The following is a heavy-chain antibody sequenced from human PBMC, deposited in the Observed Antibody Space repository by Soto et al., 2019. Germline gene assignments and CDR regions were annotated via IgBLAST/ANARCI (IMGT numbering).Heavy chain of an antibody. CDR2: MVGDGSSW. CDR1: GFTFRTYA. V-gene: IGHV3-23*01. Sequence: VQLLESGGGLAQPGGSLRLSCAASGFTFRTYAMNWVRQAPGTGLEWVSVMVGDGSSWDYADSVRGRFTISRDNSKNTLYLQMNSLRAEDTAVYYCAKDLRPDGRYDLDYWGQGNLVTVSS. D-gene: IGHD1-26*01. J-gene: IGHJ4*02. CDR3: AKDLRPDGRYDLDY.